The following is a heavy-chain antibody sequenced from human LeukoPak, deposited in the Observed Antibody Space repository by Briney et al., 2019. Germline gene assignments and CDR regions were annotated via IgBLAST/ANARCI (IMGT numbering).Heavy chain of an antibody. D-gene: IGHD3-22*01. CDR2: IYYSGST. CDR3: ARVNRGIIVVVMD. J-gene: IGHJ4*02. CDR1: GGSISSSSYY. Sequence: SETLSLTCTVSGGSISSSSYYWGWIRQPPGKGLEWIGSIYYSGSTYYNPSLKSRVTISVDTSKNQFSLKLSSVTAADTAVYYCARVNRGIIVVVMDWGQGTLVTVSS. V-gene: IGHV4-39*07.